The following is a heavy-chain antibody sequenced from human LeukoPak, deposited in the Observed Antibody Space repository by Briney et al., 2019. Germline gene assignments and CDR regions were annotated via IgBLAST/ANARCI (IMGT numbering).Heavy chain of an antibody. CDR1: AFAFSNYE. Sequence: GGSLRLSCTTSAFAFSNYEMHWVRQAPGKGLVWVSRINSDGSSTGYADSVKGRFTISRDNAKNTLYLQMNSLRAEDTAVYYCAKRTFSGSYYWGQGTLVTVSS. CDR2: INSDGSST. V-gene: IGHV3-74*01. J-gene: IGHJ4*02. CDR3: AKRTFSGSYY. D-gene: IGHD1-26*01.